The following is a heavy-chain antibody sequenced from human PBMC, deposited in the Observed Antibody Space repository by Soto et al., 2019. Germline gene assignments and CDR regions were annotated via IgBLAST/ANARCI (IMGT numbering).Heavy chain of an antibody. CDR1: GGSFSGYY. CDR3: ARNKSPSQAPTSIAARTTKRYYYYMDV. J-gene: IGHJ6*03. Sequence: SETLSLTCAVYGGSFSGYYWSWIRQPPGKGLEWIGEINHSGSTNYNPSLKSRVTISVDTSKNQFSLKLSSVTAADTAVYYCARNKSPSQAPTSIAARTTKRYYYYMDVWGKGTTVTVSS. CDR2: INHSGST. D-gene: IGHD6-6*01. V-gene: IGHV4-34*01.